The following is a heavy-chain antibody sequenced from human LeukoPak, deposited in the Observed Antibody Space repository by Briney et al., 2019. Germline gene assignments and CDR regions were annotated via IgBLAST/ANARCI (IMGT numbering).Heavy chain of an antibody. V-gene: IGHV4-59*01. Sequence: PSETLSLTCTVSGESISGFYWTWIRQPPGKGLGWIGYIYYSGSTNYNPSLKSRVTISVDTSKNQFSLKLSSVTAADTAVYYCARGVVIAPQTFDYWGQGTLVTVSS. J-gene: IGHJ4*02. D-gene: IGHD2-21*01. CDR3: ARGVVIAPQTFDY. CDR2: IYYSGST. CDR1: GESISGFY.